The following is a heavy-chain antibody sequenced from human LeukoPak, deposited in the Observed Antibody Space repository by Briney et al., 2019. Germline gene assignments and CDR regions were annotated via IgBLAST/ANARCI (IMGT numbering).Heavy chain of an antibody. CDR2: IHKNAIT. D-gene: IGHD3-3*01. CDR3: ARRFYYMDV. CDR1: GFTVSSNY. J-gene: IGHJ6*03. V-gene: IGHV3-53*01. Sequence: GGSLRLSCAASGFTVSSNYMTWVRQAPGKGLEWVSVIHKNAITYYADTVRGRFTISRENGKNSLYLQMNSLRAEDTAFYYCARRFYYMDVWGKGTTVTVSS.